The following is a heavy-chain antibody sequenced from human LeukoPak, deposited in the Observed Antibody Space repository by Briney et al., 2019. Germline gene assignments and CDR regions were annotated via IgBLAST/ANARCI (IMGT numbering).Heavy chain of an antibody. CDR2: ISGSGGST. J-gene: IGHJ4*02. CDR3: AKDKLNYYDSSGLDY. V-gene: IGHV3-23*01. CDR1: GFTFSTYA. Sequence: GGSLRLSCAASGFTFSTYAMSWVRQAPGKGLEWVSAISGSGGSTYYADSVKGRFTISRDNSKNTLYLQMNSLRAEDTAVYYCAKDKLNYYDSSGLDYWGQGTLVTVSS. D-gene: IGHD3-22*01.